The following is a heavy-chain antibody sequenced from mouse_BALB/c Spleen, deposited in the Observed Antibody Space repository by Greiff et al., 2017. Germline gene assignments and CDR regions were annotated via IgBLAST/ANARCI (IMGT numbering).Heavy chain of an antibody. D-gene: IGHD1-1*01. CDR3: TRDRDYGSSFDY. CDR2: ISSGGSYT. J-gene: IGHJ2*01. Sequence: EVQRVESGGGLVKPGGSLKLSCAASGFTFSSYTMSWVRQTPEKRLEWVATISSGGSYTYYPDSVKGRFTISRDNAKNTLYLQMSSLKSEDTAMYYCTRDRDYGSSFDYWGQGTTLTVSS. CDR1: GFTFSSYT. V-gene: IGHV5-6-4*01.